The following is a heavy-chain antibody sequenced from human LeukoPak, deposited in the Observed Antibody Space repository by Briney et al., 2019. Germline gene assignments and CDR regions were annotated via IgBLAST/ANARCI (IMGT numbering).Heavy chain of an antibody. J-gene: IGHJ3*02. CDR1: GYTFTSYW. D-gene: IGHD2-2*01. CDR3: ARRRYCSNTSCYEGAFDI. Sequence: GSLKISCKASGYTFTSYWIGWVRQMPGKGLEWMGIIYPGDSGTRYRPSFQGQVTMSADKSISTAYLQWSSLKASDTAVYYCARRRYCSNTSCYEGAFDIWGQGTMVTVSS. CDR2: IYPGDSGT. V-gene: IGHV5-51*01.